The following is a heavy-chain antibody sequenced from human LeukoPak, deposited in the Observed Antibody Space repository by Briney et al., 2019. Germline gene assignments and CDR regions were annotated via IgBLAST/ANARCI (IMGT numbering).Heavy chain of an antibody. V-gene: IGHV3-23*01. CDR1: GFTFSSCA. Sequence: TGGSLRLSCAASGFTFSSCAMSWVRQAPGKGLEWVSLISGSGDSRYYADSVKGRFTISRDNTKNTLWLQMNSLRAEDTAVYYCARWDYYGDYPAAYYYGMDVWGQGTTVTVSS. CDR3: ARWDYYGDYPAAYYYGMDV. J-gene: IGHJ6*02. D-gene: IGHD4-17*01. CDR2: ISGSGDSR.